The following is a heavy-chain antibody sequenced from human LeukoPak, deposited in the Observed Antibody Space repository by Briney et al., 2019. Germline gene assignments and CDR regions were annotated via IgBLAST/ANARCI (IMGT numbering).Heavy chain of an antibody. CDR2: ISAYNGNT. CDR1: GYTFTSYG. CDR3: ARDSGYYDSSGPTVGYFDY. J-gene: IGHJ4*02. V-gene: IGHV1-18*01. D-gene: IGHD3-22*01. Sequence: ASVKVSCKASGYTFTSYGISWVRQAPGQGLEWMGWISAYNGNTNYAQKFQGRVTITADKSTSTAYMELSSLRSEDTAVYYCARDSGYYDSSGPTVGYFDYWGQGTLVTVSS.